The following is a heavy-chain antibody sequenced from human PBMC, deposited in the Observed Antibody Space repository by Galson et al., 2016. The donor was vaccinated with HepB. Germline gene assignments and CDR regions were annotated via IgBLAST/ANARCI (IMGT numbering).Heavy chain of an antibody. CDR2: ITSSSGSI. CDR3: ASIGDCDYYGMDV. V-gene: IGHV3-48*01. CDR1: GFSFSGYS. Sequence: SLRLSCAASGFSFSGYSMNWVRQAPGKGLEWLSHITSSSGSIYYADSVKGRFTISRDNAKNSLFLQMNGLRAEDTAVYYCASIGDCDYYGMDVWGKGTTVIVSS. J-gene: IGHJ6*04. D-gene: IGHD2-21*01.